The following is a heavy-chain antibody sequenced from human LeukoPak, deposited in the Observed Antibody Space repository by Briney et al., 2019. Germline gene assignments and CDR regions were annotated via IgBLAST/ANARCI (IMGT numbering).Heavy chain of an antibody. Sequence: SETLSLTCTVSGDSIRRSYWSWIRQPPGKGLEWIGYIYYTGSTNSSPSLKSRVTISIDTSKNQFSLKLSSMTAADTAVYYCARLDRSGYEMGGTWFDPWGQGTLVTVSS. J-gene: IGHJ5*02. V-gene: IGHV4-59*08. CDR3: ARLDRSGYEMGGTWFDP. D-gene: IGHD3-22*01. CDR2: IYYTGST. CDR1: GDSIRRSY.